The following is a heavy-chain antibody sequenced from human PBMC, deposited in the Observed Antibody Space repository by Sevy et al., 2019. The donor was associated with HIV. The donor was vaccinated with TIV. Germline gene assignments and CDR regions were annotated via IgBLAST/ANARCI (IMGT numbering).Heavy chain of an antibody. J-gene: IGHJ4*02. Sequence: ASVKVSCKASGYTFPGYPLHWVRQAPGQGLEWMGWINPNSGGTNYAQKFQGRVTMTRDTTINTVYMELSRLRSDDTAVFYCAARGYDGEEIFYFDYWGQGTLVTVSS. V-gene: IGHV1-2*02. D-gene: IGHD5-12*01. CDR1: GYTFPGYP. CDR3: AARGYDGEEIFYFDY. CDR2: INPNSGGT.